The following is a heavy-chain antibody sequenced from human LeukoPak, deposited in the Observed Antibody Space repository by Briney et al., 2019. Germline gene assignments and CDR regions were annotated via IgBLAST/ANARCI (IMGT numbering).Heavy chain of an antibody. J-gene: IGHJ4*02. Sequence: GGSLRLSCAASGFTFSNAWMSWVRQAPGKGLEWVGRIKSKTDGGTTDYAAPVKGRFTISRDDSRNTLYLQMNGLKTEDTAVYYCTTGTFSYSSGWFDGYWGQGTLVTVSS. CDR1: GFTFSNAW. CDR3: TTGTFSYSSGWFDGY. D-gene: IGHD6-19*01. V-gene: IGHV3-15*01. CDR2: IKSKTDGGTT.